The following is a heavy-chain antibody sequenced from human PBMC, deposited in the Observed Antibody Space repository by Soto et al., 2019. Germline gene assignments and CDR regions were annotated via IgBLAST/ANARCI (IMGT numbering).Heavy chain of an antibody. CDR3: VRHLFGIWSSYYFDC. J-gene: IGHJ4*02. D-gene: IGHD3-3*01. CDR1: GGSISRGDYY. V-gene: IGHV4-39*01. Sequence: SETLSLTCIVSGGSISRGDYYWGWIRQHPGKGLEWIGSIHNSGNTYYKSSLKSRVTISVDTSKNQFSLKLSSVTAADTAVYYCVRHLFGIWSSYYFDCRGQGTLVTVSS. CDR2: IHNSGNT.